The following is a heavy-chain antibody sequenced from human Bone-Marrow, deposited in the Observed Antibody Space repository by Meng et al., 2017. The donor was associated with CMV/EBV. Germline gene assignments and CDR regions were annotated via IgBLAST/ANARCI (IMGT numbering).Heavy chain of an antibody. J-gene: IGHJ6*01. CDR3: ARLYCSSTSCYTSRRWGAMFDYYYGMDV. Sequence: SVKVSCKASGGTFSSYTISWVRQAPGQGLEWMGRIIPILGIANYAQKFQGRVTITADKSTSTAYMELSSLRSDDTAVYYCARLYCSSTSCYTSRRWGAMFDYYYGMDVWGQGTTVTVSS. D-gene: IGHD2-2*01. CDR2: IIPILGIA. V-gene: IGHV1-69*02. CDR1: GGTFSSYT.